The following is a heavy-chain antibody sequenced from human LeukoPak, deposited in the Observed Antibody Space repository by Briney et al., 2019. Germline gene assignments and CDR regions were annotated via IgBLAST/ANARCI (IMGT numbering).Heavy chain of an antibody. Sequence: ASVKVSCKASGYTFTSYGISWVRQAPGQGLEWMGIINPSGGSTSYAQKFQGRVTITRNTSISTAYMELSSLRSEDTAVYYCARGIDYPFHYYYYYYMDVWGKGTTVTVSS. J-gene: IGHJ6*03. D-gene: IGHD4-11*01. CDR2: INPSGGST. CDR1: GYTFTSYG. CDR3: ARGIDYPFHYYYYYYMDV. V-gene: IGHV1-8*03.